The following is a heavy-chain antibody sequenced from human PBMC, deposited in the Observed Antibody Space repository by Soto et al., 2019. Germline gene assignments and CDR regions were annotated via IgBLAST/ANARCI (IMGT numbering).Heavy chain of an antibody. CDR2: ISYSGST. Sequence: SETLSLTCTVSGGSIRTSGYSWGWIRRPPGKGLEWIATISYSGSTYYNPSLKSRVTISVDTSKNQFSLKPSSVTAADTAVYYCARGLDSNQAFDAFDIWGQGTMVTVSS. D-gene: IGHD2-2*01. CDR1: GGSIRTSGYS. J-gene: IGHJ3*02. V-gene: IGHV4-39*07. CDR3: ARGLDSNQAFDAFDI.